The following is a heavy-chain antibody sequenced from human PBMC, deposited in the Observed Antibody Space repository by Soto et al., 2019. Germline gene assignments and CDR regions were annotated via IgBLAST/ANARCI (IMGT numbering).Heavy chain of an antibody. Sequence: EVQLVESGGGLVQPGGSLRLSCAASGFTFSSSYMHWVRQAPGKGLQYVSAISPGGGSTLYTDSVKGRFTISRDNSKNMLYLQMGSLRAEDMAVYYCARGHYHGSGLYYFDSWGQGTLLTVSS. D-gene: IGHD3-10*01. V-gene: IGHV3-64*07. CDR3: ARGHYHGSGLYYFDS. CDR1: GFTFSSSY. CDR2: ISPGGGST. J-gene: IGHJ4*02.